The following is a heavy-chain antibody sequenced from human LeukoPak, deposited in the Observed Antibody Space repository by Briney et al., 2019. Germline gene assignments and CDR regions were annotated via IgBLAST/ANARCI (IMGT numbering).Heavy chain of an antibody. J-gene: IGHJ4*02. CDR1: GGSISGYY. CDR2: IYYSGST. CDR3: TRGARHPDY. Sequence: SETLSLTCTVSGGSISGYYWSWIRQPPGKGLEWIGYIYYSGSTNYNPSLKSRVTISVDTSKNQFSLKLTSVTAADTAVYYCTRGARHPDYWDQGTLVTVSS. V-gene: IGHV4-59*01.